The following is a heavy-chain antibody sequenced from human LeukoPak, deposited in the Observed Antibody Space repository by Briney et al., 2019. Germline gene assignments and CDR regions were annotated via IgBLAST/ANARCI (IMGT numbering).Heavy chain of an antibody. CDR1: GGTFSSYA. D-gene: IGHD3-22*01. CDR3: ARDYYDSSGYFPLDY. V-gene: IGHV1-69*04. J-gene: IGHJ4*02. CDR2: IVPILGIA. Sequence: SVKVSCKASGGTFSSYAISWVRQAPGQGLEWMGRIVPILGIANYAQKFQGRVTITADKSTSTAYMELSSLRSEDTAVYYCARDYYDSSGYFPLDYWGQGTLVTVSS.